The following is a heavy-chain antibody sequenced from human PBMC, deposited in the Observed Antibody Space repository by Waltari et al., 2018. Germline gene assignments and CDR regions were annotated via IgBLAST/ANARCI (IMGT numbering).Heavy chain of an antibody. CDR2: INYSGIT. CDR3: ARLDSGFDP. Sequence: QVQLQQWGAGLLKPSETLSLTCAVHGGSFSGYYWSWSRQPPGKGLEWIGEINYSGITNYNPSLKSRVTISVDTSKNQFSLKLSSVTAADTAVFYCARLDSGFDPWGQGTLVTVSS. CDR1: GGSFSGYY. V-gene: IGHV4-34*01. J-gene: IGHJ5*02. D-gene: IGHD2-2*03.